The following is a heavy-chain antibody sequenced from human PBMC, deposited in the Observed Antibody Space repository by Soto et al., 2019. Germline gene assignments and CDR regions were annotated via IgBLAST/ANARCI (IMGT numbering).Heavy chain of an antibody. V-gene: IGHV3-23*01. CDR3: AKGKATLVRYYGMDV. J-gene: IGHJ6*02. Sequence: EVQLLESGGGLVQPGGSLRLSCAASGFTFSSYAMSWVRQAPGKGLEWVSAISGSGGSTYYADSVKGRFTISRDNSNDTLYLQMNSLRAEDTAVYYCAKGKATLVRYYGMDVWGQGTTVTVSS. CDR1: GFTFSSYA. D-gene: IGHD2-15*01. CDR2: ISGSGGST.